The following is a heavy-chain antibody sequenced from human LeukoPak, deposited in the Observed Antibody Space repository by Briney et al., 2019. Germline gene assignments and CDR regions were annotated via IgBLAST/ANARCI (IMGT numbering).Heavy chain of an antibody. CDR2: ISGSGDTT. Sequence: GGSLRLSCAVSGFTYSVYAMSWVRQAPGKGLEWVSTISGSGDTTYSADSVKGRFTISRDNSKNTLYLQMNSRRAEDTAVYYCAKPPRPAAAAGNSIFDYWGQGTLVTASS. J-gene: IGHJ4*02. V-gene: IGHV3-23*01. CDR1: GFTYSVYA. D-gene: IGHD6-13*01. CDR3: AKPPRPAAAAGNSIFDY.